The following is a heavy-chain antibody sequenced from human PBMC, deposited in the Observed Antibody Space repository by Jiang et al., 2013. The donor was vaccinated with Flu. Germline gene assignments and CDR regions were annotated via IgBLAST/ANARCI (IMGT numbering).Heavy chain of an antibody. CDR2: INHSGSS. CDR1: GGSFSDYY. J-gene: IGHJ6*02. D-gene: IGHD4-11*01. Sequence: LLKPSETLSLTCVVYGGSFSDYYWSWIRQSPGKGLEWIGEINHSGSSNYNPSLKSRVTISVDTSKKQISLRLRSVTAADTSVYYCAKSGDQLASTTVIYYYAMDVWGQGTTVTVSS. CDR3: AKSGDQLASTTVIYYYAMDV. V-gene: IGHV4-34*01.